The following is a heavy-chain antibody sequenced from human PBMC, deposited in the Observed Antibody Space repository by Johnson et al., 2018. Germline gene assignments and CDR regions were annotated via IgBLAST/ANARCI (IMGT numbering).Heavy chain of an antibody. D-gene: IGHD3-3*01. Sequence: QVQLVQSGAEVKKPGASVKVSCKASGYSFISYDINWIRQAAGQGLEWMGWLNPRTGNGDYAQRFQGRVTMTRDTPTSTVYMELSGLTSDDTAVYFCARGRNLEWSHWGQGTPVTVSS. CDR2: LNPRTGNG. CDR1: GYSFISYD. J-gene: IGHJ4*02. CDR3: ARGRNLEWSH. V-gene: IGHV1-8*01.